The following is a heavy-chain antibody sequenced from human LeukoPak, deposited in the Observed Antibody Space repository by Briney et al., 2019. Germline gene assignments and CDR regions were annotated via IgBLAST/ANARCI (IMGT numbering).Heavy chain of an antibody. CDR3: AREHYYDSSGFYRDFDC. J-gene: IGHJ4*02. CDR1: GFTFSSYA. Sequence: GGSLRLSCAASGFTFSSYAMSWVRQAPGKGLEWVSSISSSSSSIYYADSVKGRFTISRDNAKNSLYLQMNSLRAEDTAVYYCAREHYYDSSGFYRDFDCWGQGTLVTVSS. CDR2: ISSSSSSI. V-gene: IGHV3-21*01. D-gene: IGHD3-22*01.